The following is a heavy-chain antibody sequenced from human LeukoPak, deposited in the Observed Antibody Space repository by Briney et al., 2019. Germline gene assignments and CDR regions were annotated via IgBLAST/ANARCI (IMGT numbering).Heavy chain of an antibody. D-gene: IGHD3-22*01. CDR3: ARGPSYYDSSGYLRY. CDR1: GYAFPHYG. Sequence: ASVKVSCKASGYAFPHYGVQWVRQAPGQTLEWMGWINAGNGDDTKYSQKFQARLTMTTDTSATAVYMELNSLRSEDTAVYYCARGPSYYDSSGYLRYWGQGTLVTVSS. V-gene: IGHV1-3*01. CDR2: INAGNGDDT. J-gene: IGHJ4*02.